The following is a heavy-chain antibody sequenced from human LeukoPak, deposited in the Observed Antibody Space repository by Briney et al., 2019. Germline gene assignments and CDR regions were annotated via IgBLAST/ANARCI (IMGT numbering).Heavy chain of an antibody. V-gene: IGHV1-2*02. CDR1: GYTFTGYY. CDR2: INPNSGGT. CDR3: ARGSYGSGSYLLYYYYYMDV. D-gene: IGHD3-10*01. Sequence: PGASVKVSCKASGYTFTGYYMHWVRQAPGQGLEWMGWINPNSGGTNYAQKFQGRVTMTRDTSISTAYMELSRLRSDDTAVYYCARGSYGSGSYLLYYYYYMDVWGKGTTVTISS. J-gene: IGHJ6*03.